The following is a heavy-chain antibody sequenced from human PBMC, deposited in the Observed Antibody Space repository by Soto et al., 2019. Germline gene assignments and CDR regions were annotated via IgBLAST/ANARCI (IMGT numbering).Heavy chain of an antibody. V-gene: IGHV3-15*01. J-gene: IGHJ4*02. D-gene: IGHD4-17*01. CDR2: IKSKTDGGTT. CDR1: GFTFSNAW. Sequence: EVQLVESGGGLVKPGGSLRLSCAASGFTFSNAWMSWVRQAQGKGLEWVGRIKSKTDGGTTDYAAPVKGRFTISRDDSKNTLYLQMNSLKTEDTAEYYCTAGDYGDYDLFGPHYYIDYWGQGTLVTVSS. CDR3: TAGDYGDYDLFGPHYYIDY.